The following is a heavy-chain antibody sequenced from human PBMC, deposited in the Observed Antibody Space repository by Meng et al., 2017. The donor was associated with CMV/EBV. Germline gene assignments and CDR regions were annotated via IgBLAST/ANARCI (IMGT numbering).Heavy chain of an antibody. CDR1: GGSFSGYY. J-gene: IGHJ6*02. CDR2: INHSGST. Sequence: GSLRLSCAVYGGSFSGYYWSWIRQPPGKGLEWIGEINHSGSTNYNPSLKSRVTISVDTSKNQFSLKLSSVTAADTAVYYCFGSFTYYYGMDVWGQGTMVTVSS. D-gene: IGHD3-16*01. V-gene: IGHV4-34*01. CDR3: FGSFTYYYGMDV.